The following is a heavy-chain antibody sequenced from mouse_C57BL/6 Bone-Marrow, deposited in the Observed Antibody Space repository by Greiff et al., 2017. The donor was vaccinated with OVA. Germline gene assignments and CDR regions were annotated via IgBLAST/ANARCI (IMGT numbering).Heavy chain of an antibody. D-gene: IGHD6-1*01. V-gene: IGHV1-81*01. Sequence: QVQLQQSGAELARPGASVKLSCKASGYTFTSYGISWVKQRPGQGLEWIGEIYPGSGSTYYNEKFKGKATLTADKSSSTAYMELRSLTSEDSAVYFCACCCAAFDYWGQGTTLTVSS. CDR1: GYTFTSYG. CDR2: IYPGSGST. J-gene: IGHJ2*01. CDR3: ACCCAAFDY.